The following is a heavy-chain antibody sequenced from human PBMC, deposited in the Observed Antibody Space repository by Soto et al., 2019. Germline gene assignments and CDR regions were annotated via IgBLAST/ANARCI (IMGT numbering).Heavy chain of an antibody. J-gene: IGHJ3*02. CDR1: GGSISSGDYY. V-gene: IGHV4-30-4*01. CDR3: ARANRAAMVQGDAFDI. Sequence: QVQLQESGPGLVKPSQTLSLTCTVSGGSISSGDYYWSWIRQPPGKGLEWIGYIYYSGRTYYNPSLKSRVTISVVTSKNPVSLQLSSVTAADTAVYYCARANRAAMVQGDAFDIWGQGTMVTVSS. D-gene: IGHD5-18*01. CDR2: IYYSGRT.